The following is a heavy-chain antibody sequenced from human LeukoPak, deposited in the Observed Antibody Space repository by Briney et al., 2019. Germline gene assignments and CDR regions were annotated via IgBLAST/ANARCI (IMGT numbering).Heavy chain of an antibody. Sequence: SVTVSCKASGGTFSSYAISWVRQAPGQGLEWMGGIIPIFGTANYAQKFQGRVTITADESTSTAYMELSSLRSEDTAVYYCARRTPGSRDVEMAYYFDYWGQGTLVTVSS. D-gene: IGHD5-24*01. CDR2: IIPIFGTA. J-gene: IGHJ4*02. V-gene: IGHV1-69*13. CDR3: ARRTPGSRDVEMAYYFDY. CDR1: GGTFSSYA.